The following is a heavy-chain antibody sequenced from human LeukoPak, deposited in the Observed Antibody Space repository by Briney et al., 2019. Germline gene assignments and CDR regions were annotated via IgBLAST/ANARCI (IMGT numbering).Heavy chain of an antibody. Sequence: SETLSLTCAVYGGSFSGYYWSWIRQPPGKGLEWIGEINHSGSTNYNPSLKSRVTISVDRSKNQFSLKLSSVTAADTAVYYCARQLMRIVVVPAAIPSSRRTYYMDVWGKGTTVTVSS. J-gene: IGHJ6*03. CDR1: GGSFSGYY. D-gene: IGHD2-2*02. V-gene: IGHV4-34*01. CDR2: INHSGST. CDR3: ARQLMRIVVVPAAIPSSRRTYYMDV.